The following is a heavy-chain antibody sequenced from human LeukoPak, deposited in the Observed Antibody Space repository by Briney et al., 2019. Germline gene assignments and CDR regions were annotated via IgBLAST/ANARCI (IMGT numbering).Heavy chain of an antibody. CDR1: GGSTSSYY. Sequence: PSETLSLTCTVSGGSTSSYYWSWIRQPPGKGLEWIGYIYYSGSTNYNPSLKSRVTISVDTSKNQFSLKLSSVTAADTAVYYCARGDSYFDYWGQGTLLTVSS. CDR2: IYYSGST. J-gene: IGHJ4*02. CDR3: ARGDSYFDY. V-gene: IGHV4-59*01. D-gene: IGHD2-21*02.